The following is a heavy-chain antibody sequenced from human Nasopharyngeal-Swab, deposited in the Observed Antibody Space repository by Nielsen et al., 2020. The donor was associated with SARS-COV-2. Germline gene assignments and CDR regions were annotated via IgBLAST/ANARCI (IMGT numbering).Heavy chain of an antibody. CDR2: ISYGGSKK. CDR3: TRDRVFYYDSSGRKEFEY. Sequence: GGSLRLSCAASGFIFTTYGMHWVRQAPGKGLEWVALISYGGSKKYYADSVKGRFTISRDKSKNTLYLQMNNLRAEDTAVYYCTRDRVFYYDSSGRKEFEYWGQGTRVTVSS. CDR1: GFIFTTYG. D-gene: IGHD3-22*01. J-gene: IGHJ4*02. V-gene: IGHV3-33*05.